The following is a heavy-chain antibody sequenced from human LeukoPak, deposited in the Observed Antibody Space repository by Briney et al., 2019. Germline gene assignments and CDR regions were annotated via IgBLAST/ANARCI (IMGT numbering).Heavy chain of an antibody. Sequence: ASVKVSCKASGYTFTGYYMHWVRQAPGQGLEWVGWINPNSGDTNYAQKFQGRVTMTRDTSISTAYMELSGLRSDDRAVYYRARGTRVHDENDYWGQGTLVTVSS. CDR1: GYTFTGYY. CDR2: INPNSGDT. J-gene: IGHJ4*02. D-gene: IGHD1-1*01. CDR3: ARGTRVHDENDY. V-gene: IGHV1-2*02.